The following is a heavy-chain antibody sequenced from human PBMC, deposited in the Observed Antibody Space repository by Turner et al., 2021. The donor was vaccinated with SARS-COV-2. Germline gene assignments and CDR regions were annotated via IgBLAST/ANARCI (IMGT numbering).Heavy chain of an antibody. Sequence: EVQLLESGGGLVQPGTSLRLSCAASGFTFSSYAMSWVRQDPGKGLEWVSAISGSGGSTYYAASVKGRFTISRDNSKNTLYLQMNSLRAEDTAVYYCAQAGLEISSHFDYWGQGNLVTVSS. V-gene: IGHV3-23*01. J-gene: IGHJ4*02. CDR3: AQAGLEISSHFDY. CDR2: ISGSGGST. CDR1: GFTFSSYA. D-gene: IGHD3-3*01.